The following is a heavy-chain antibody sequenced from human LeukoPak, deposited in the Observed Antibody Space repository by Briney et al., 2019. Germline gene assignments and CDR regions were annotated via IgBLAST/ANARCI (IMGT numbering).Heavy chain of an antibody. CDR1: GFTFSNCA. V-gene: IGHV3-23*01. CDR2: VSGSGGST. J-gene: IGHJ4*02. CDR3: AKVIGQYYYDSSGYSIFDY. Sequence: GGSLRLSCAASGFTFSNCAMSWVRQAPGKGLEWVSTVSGSGGSTYYEDSVKGRFTISRDNSKNTLYLQMNSLRGEDTALYYCAKVIGQYYYDSSGYSIFDYWGQGTLVTVSS. D-gene: IGHD3-22*01.